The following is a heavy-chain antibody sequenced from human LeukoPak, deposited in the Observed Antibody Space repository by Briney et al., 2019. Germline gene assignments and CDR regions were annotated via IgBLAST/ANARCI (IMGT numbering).Heavy chain of an antibody. J-gene: IGHJ4*02. CDR2: INPNSGGT. Sequence: ASVKVSCKASGYTFTGYYMHWVRQAPGQGLEWMGWINPNSGGTNYAQKFQGRVTMTRDTSTSTVYMELSSLRSEDTAVYYCVSMGATSSTFDYWGQGTLVTVSS. CDR1: GYTFTGYY. D-gene: IGHD1-26*01. CDR3: VSMGATSSTFDY. V-gene: IGHV1-2*02.